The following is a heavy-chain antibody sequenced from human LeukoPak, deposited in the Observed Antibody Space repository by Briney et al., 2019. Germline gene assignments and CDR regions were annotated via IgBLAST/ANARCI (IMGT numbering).Heavy chain of an antibody. V-gene: IGHV3-11*01. CDR1: GFTFSDYY. Sequence: GGSLRLSCAASGFTFSDYYMSWIRQAPGKGLEWVSYISSSGSTIYYADSVKGRFTISRDNAKNSLYLQMNSLRAEDTAVYYCASQYSSGWNWLDPWGQGTLVTVSS. CDR2: ISSSGSTI. D-gene: IGHD6-19*01. J-gene: IGHJ5*02. CDR3: ASQYSSGWNWLDP.